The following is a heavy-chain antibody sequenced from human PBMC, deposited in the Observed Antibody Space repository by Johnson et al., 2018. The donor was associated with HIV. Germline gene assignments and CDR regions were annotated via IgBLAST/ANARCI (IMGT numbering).Heavy chain of an antibody. Sequence: VQVVESGGGLIQPGGSLRLSCAASGFTVSSNYMSWVRHAPGKGLEWVSVIYSGGSTYYADSVKGRFTTSRDNSKNTLYLQMNSLRAEDTAVYYCARLFYGDDAFDIWGQGTMVTVSS. CDR1: GFTVSSNY. CDR3: ARLFYGDDAFDI. D-gene: IGHD4-17*01. CDR2: IYSGGST. V-gene: IGHV3-53*01. J-gene: IGHJ3*02.